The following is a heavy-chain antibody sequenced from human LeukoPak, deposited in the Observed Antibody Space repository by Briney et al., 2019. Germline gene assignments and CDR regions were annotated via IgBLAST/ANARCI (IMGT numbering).Heavy chain of an antibody. CDR2: MSYDGSHK. CDR3: AKGLRSDYGDYGPLFDY. J-gene: IGHJ4*02. D-gene: IGHD4-17*01. V-gene: IGHV3-30*18. CDR1: GFTFTTYV. Sequence: PGGSLRLSCAASGFTFTTYVMHWVRQAPGKGLEWVAVMSYDGSHKYYADSVKGRFTISRDNSKNTLYLQMNSLRPEDTAVYYCAKGLRSDYGDYGPLFDYWGQGTLATVSS.